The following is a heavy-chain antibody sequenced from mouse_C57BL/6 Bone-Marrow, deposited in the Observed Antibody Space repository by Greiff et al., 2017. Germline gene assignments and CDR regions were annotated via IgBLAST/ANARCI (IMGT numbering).Heavy chain of an antibody. D-gene: IGHD1-1*01. CDR2: IYPRSGNT. CDR1: GYTFTSYG. J-gene: IGHJ3*01. Sequence: VQLQQSGAELARPGASVKLSCKASGYTFTSYGISWVKQRTGQGLEWIGEIYPRSGNTYYNEKFKGKATLTADKSSSTAYMELRSLTSEDSAVYFCARRNYYGSSAFAYGGQGTLVTVSA. V-gene: IGHV1-81*01. CDR3: ARRNYYGSSAFAY.